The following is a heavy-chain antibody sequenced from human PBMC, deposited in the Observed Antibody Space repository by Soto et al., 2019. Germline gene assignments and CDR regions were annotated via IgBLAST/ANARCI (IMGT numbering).Heavy chain of an antibody. CDR3: AREADILNWFDP. V-gene: IGHV3-23*01. D-gene: IGHD3-9*01. J-gene: IGHJ5*02. CDR1: EFTFSNYA. Sequence: PGGSLRLSCAASEFTFSNYAMSWVRQAPGKGLEWVSAISHGGGTTYYADSVKGRFTISRDNSKNSLYLQMNSLRAEDTAVYYCAREADILNWFDPWGQGTLVTVSS. CDR2: ISHGGGTT.